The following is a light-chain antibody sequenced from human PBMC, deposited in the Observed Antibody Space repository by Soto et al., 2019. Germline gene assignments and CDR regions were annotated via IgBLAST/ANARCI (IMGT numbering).Light chain of an antibody. J-gene: IGLJ1*01. V-gene: IGLV1-44*01. CDR1: SSNIGSNG. CDR3: AAWDDSLNGYV. Sequence: QSVLTQSPSASGTPGQRVTISCSGSSSNIGSNGANWYQQLPGAAPKLLIYNYNQRPSGVPDRFSGSQSGTSASLAISGLQSGDEADYYCAAWDDSLNGYVFGIGTKLTVL. CDR2: NYN.